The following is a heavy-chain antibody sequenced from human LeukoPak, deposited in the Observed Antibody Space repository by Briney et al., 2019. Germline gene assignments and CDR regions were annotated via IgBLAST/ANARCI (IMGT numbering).Heavy chain of an antibody. CDR2: INAGNGNT. Sequence: GASVKVSCKASEYTFAGYAINWVRQAPGQRLEWMGWINAGNGNTKYSQKFQGRVTITRDTSASTAYMELSSLRSEDTAIYYRARGRWSATTASYYLDFWGQGTLVTVSS. D-gene: IGHD2-15*01. V-gene: IGHV1-3*01. CDR3: ARGRWSATTASYYLDF. CDR1: EYTFAGYA. J-gene: IGHJ4*02.